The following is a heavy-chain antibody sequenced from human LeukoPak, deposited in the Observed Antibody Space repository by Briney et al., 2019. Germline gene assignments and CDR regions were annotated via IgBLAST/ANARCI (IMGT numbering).Heavy chain of an antibody. Sequence: PGGSLRLSCAASGFTFSSYSMNWVRQAPGKGLEWVSYISSSSSTIYYADSVKGRFTISRDNAKNSLYLQMNSLRAEDTAVYYCARGAAARPYDIWGQGTMVTVSS. CDR2: ISSSSSTI. CDR1: GFTFSSYS. V-gene: IGHV3-48*01. D-gene: IGHD6-6*01. CDR3: ARGAAARPYDI. J-gene: IGHJ3*02.